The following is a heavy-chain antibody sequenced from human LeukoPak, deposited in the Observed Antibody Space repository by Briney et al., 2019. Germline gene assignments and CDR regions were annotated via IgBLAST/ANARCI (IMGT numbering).Heavy chain of an antibody. CDR3: ARVPLVGIDSWFDP. CDR1: GGSISSGDYY. J-gene: IGHJ5*02. Sequence: SETLSLTCTVSGGSISSGDYYWSWIRQPPGKGLGWIGYIYYSGSTYYNPSLKSRRTITVDTTNNQSSLMQSSVTAADTAVYYCARVPLVGIDSWFDPWGQGTLVTVSS. CDR2: IYYSGST. D-gene: IGHD2-21*01. V-gene: IGHV4-30-4*01.